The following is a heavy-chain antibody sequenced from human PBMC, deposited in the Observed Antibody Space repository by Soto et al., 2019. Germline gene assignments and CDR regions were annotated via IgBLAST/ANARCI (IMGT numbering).Heavy chain of an antibody. J-gene: IGHJ4*02. CDR2: ISYDGSNK. V-gene: IGHV3-30*04. CDR3: ARDRLRLGELSLLGSFDY. CDR1: RFTFCRHT. D-gene: IGHD3-16*02. Sequence: QVQLEESGGGVVQPGRSLRLSCAASRFTFCRHTMHWVRQAPGKGLEWVASISYDGSNKYYADSVKGRFTISRDNSKNTLSVQMDSLRAEDTAVYYCARDRLRLGELSLLGSFDYWGQGTLVTASS.